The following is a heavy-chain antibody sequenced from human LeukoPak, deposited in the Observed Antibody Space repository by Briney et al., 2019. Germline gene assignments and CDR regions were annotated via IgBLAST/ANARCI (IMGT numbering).Heavy chain of an antibody. Sequence: GGSLRLSCAASGFTFSSYAMSWVRHAPGKGLEWVSVISGSGGSTYYADSVKGRFTISRDNSKNTLYLQMNSLRAEDTAVFYCAKDLRAMAGIDYWGQGTLVTVSS. CDR1: GFTFSSYA. D-gene: IGHD6-19*01. J-gene: IGHJ4*02. CDR2: ISGSGGST. CDR3: AKDLRAMAGIDY. V-gene: IGHV3-23*01.